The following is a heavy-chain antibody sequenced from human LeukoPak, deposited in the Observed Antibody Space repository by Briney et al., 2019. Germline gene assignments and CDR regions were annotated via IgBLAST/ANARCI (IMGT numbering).Heavy chain of an antibody. Sequence: SETLSLTCAVYGGSFSGYYWSWIRQPPGKGLEWIGEINPSGSTNYNPSLKSRVTISVDTSKNQFSLKLSSVTAADTAVYYCARVDTSYNYAAAFDIWGQGTMVTVSS. D-gene: IGHD3-22*01. CDR2: INPSGST. J-gene: IGHJ3*02. CDR1: GGSFSGYY. CDR3: ARVDTSYNYAAAFDI. V-gene: IGHV4-34*01.